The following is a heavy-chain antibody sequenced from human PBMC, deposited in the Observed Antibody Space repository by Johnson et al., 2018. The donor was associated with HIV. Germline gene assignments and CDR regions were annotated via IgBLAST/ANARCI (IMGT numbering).Heavy chain of an antibody. D-gene: IGHD6-13*01. J-gene: IGHJ3*02. CDR2: ISYDGSNK. CDR1: GFTFDDYG. V-gene: IGHV3-30*03. Sequence: QVQLVESGGGVVRPGGSLRLSCAASGFTFDDYGMSWVRQAPGKGLEWVAVISYDGSNKYYADSVKGRFTISRDNSKNTLYLQMNSLRAEDTAGYYCARAYSSSWYRDDAFDIWGQGTMVTVSS. CDR3: ARAYSSSWYRDDAFDI.